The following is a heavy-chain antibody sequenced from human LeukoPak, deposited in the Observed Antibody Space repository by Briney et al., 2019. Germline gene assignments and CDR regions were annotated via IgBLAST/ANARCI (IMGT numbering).Heavy chain of an antibody. CDR2: IWYDGSNQ. D-gene: IGHD2-21*02. CDR3: AKDKDTPPTAQPQRGYFDS. CDR1: GFPFSGAG. V-gene: IGHV3-33*06. J-gene: IGHJ4*02. Sequence: PGGSLRLSCAASGFPFSGAGMHWVRQAPGKGLEWVAIIWYDGSNQYYADSVKGRFIISRDTSKNTMDLQMNSLRAEDTAVYFCAKDKDTPPTAQPQRGYFDSWGQGTLVTVSS.